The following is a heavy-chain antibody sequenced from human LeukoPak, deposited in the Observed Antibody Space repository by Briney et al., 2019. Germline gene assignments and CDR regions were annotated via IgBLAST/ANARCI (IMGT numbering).Heavy chain of an antibody. CDR3: ARDAKSYYDSSGYSEFDY. Sequence: SETLSLTCIVSGGSISSYFWSWIRQPARTGLEWIGRISASGSNNYNPSLKSRVTLSVDTSKNQFSLRLSSVTAADTAVYYCARDAKSYYDSSGYSEFDYWGQGTLVTVSS. CDR1: GGSISSYF. CDR2: ISASGSN. J-gene: IGHJ4*02. D-gene: IGHD3-22*01. V-gene: IGHV4-4*07.